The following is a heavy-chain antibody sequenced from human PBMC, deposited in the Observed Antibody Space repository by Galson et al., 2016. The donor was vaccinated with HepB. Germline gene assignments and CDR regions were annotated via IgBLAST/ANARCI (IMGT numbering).Heavy chain of an antibody. V-gene: IGHV1-3*01. D-gene: IGHD6-13*01. CDR1: GYTFSRNP. CDR2: INAGNGNT. CDR3: AGPSSTWHNGLDV. Sequence: SVKVSCKASGYTFSRNPMHWVRQAPGQSLEWMGWINAGNGNTKYSQKFQGRVSLTSDTYASTAYMELSRLSSADTAVYFCAGPSSTWHNGLDVWGQGTVVVVSS. J-gene: IGHJ3*01.